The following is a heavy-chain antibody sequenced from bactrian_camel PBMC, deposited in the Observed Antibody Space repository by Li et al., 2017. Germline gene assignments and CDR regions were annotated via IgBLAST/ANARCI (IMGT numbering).Heavy chain of an antibody. D-gene: IGHD1*01. V-gene: IGHV3S31*01. CDR2: IIYVGGNT. Sequence: VQLVESGGGLVQTGGSLRLSCVGTGFTRSTYCVGWYRQRQEAGREGVAIIYVGGNTYYPDSVKGRFTISREISNHTTYLQMNDLKPEDSGMYYCAADLPCLISSVDFGVYGQGTQVTVS. CDR3: AADLPCLISSVDFGV. J-gene: IGHJ6*01. CDR1: GFTRSTYC.